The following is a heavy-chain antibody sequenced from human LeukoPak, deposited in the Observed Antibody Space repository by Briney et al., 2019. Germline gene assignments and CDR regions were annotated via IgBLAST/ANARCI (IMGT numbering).Heavy chain of an antibody. CDR3: ARGDGGSCYKWGNCFDY. J-gene: IGHJ4*02. V-gene: IGHV4-59*08. CDR2: IYYSGST. D-gene: IGHD2-15*01. Sequence: SETLSLTCTVSGGSLSSYYWSWIRQPPGKGLEWIGYIYYSGSTNYNPSLKSRVTISVDTSKNQFSLKLSSVTAADTAVYYCARGDGGSCYKWGNCFDYWGQGTLVTVSS. CDR1: GGSLSSYY.